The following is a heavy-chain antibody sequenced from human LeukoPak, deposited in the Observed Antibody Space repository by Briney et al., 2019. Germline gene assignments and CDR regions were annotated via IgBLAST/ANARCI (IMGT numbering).Heavy chain of an antibody. CDR2: INPSGGST. CDR3: ARTTVTVGWFDP. D-gene: IGHD4-11*01. J-gene: IGHJ5*02. CDR1: GYTFTSYC. Sequence: ASVKVSCKASGYTFTSYCMHWVRQAPGQGLEWMGIINPSGGSTSYAQKFQGRVTMTRDTSTSTVYMELSSLRSEDTAVYYCARTTVTVGWFDPWGQGTLVTVSS. V-gene: IGHV1-46*01.